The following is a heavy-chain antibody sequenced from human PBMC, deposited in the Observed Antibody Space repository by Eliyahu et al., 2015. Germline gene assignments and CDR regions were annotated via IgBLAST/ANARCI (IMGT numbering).Heavy chain of an antibody. D-gene: IGHD2/OR15-2a*01. CDR2: IKQDGSEK. CDR3: ARDTYFRDHNFYGMDV. CDR1: GFXLSVYW. Sequence: EVQLVESGGTLVQPGGSLRLSCAASGFXLSVYWMDWXTWVRQAPGKGLGWGASIKQDGSEKYYVESVKGRFTISRDNANNSLYLQMDSLRGEDTALYYCARDTYFRDHNFYGMDVWGQGTTVTVSS. V-gene: IGHV3-7*01. J-gene: IGHJ6*02.